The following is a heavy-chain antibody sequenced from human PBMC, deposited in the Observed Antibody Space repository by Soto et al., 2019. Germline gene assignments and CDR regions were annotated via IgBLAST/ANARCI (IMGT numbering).Heavy chain of an antibody. CDR3: ARVPHDDYGDPRFDP. Sequence: QVQLQESGPGLVKPSQTLSLTCTVSGGSISSGGYYWSWIRQHPGKGLEWIGYIYYSGSTYYNPSLKSRVTISVDTSKNQFSLKLSSVTAADTAVYYCARVPHDDYGDPRFDPWCQGTLVTVSS. CDR2: IYYSGST. D-gene: IGHD4-17*01. V-gene: IGHV4-31*03. J-gene: IGHJ5*02. CDR1: GGSISSGGYY.